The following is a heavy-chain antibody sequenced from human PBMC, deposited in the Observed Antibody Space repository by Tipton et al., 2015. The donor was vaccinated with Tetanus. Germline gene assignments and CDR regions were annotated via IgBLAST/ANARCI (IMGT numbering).Heavy chain of an antibody. V-gene: IGHV1-2*02. CDR1: GYTFTGYY. D-gene: IGHD4-23*01. CDR3: AGEGRGLGGYGGNPPGALLDY. Sequence: QLVQSGAEVKKPGASVKVSCKASGYTFTGYYMHWVRQAPGQGLEWMGWINPNSGGTNYAQKFQGRVTMTRDTSISTAYMELGRGGSDDAAVFYCAGEGRGLGGYGGNPPGALLDYWGQGTLVTVSS. J-gene: IGHJ4*02. CDR2: INPNSGGT.